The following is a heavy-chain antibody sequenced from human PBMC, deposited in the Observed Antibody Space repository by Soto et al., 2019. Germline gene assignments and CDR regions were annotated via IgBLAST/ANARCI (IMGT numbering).Heavy chain of an antibody. CDR1: GFTFSSYA. CDR2: ISGSGGST. CDR3: AKGIAARPGYYYGMDV. V-gene: IGHV3-23*01. D-gene: IGHD6-6*01. Sequence: GGSLRLSCAASGFTFSSYAMSWVRHAPGKGLEWVSAISGSGGSTYYADSVKGRFTISRDNSKNMLYLQMNSLRAEDTAVYYCAKGIAARPGYYYGMDVWGQGTTVTVS. J-gene: IGHJ6*02.